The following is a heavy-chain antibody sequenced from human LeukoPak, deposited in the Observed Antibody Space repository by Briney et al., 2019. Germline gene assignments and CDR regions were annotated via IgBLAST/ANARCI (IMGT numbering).Heavy chain of an antibody. CDR2: IYSDDSSST. D-gene: IGHD2-15*01. J-gene: IGHJ3*02. CDR1: GFTFNNYR. Sequence: GGSLRLSCTASGFTFNNYRMHWVRQPPGKGLVWVSRIYSDDSSSTTYADSVKGRFTISRDNSKNTLYLQMNSLRAEDTAVYYCAEDLLLSHMGAFDIWGQGTMVTVSS. V-gene: IGHV3-74*01. CDR3: AEDLLLSHMGAFDI.